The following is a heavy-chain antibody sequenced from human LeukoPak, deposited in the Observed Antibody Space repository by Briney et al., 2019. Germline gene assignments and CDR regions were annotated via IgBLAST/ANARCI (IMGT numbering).Heavy chain of an antibody. CDR1: GFAFNSYW. CDR3: ARDRGGNYWSGFDI. Sequence: GGSLRLSCAASGFAFNSYWMSWVRQAPGKGLEWVANIKQDGSEKYYVDSVKGRFTISRDNAKNSLYLQMNSLRAEDTAVYYCARDRGGNYWSGFDIWVQGTMVTVSS. J-gene: IGHJ3*02. D-gene: IGHD1-26*01. V-gene: IGHV3-7*05. CDR2: IKQDGSEK.